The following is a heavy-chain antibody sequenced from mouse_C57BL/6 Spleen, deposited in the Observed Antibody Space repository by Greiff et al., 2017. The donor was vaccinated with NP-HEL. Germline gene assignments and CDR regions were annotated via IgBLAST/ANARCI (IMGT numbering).Heavy chain of an antibody. CDR3: AVLLNWYFDV. CDR2: LDPSYNET. V-gene: IGHV1-52*01. J-gene: IGHJ1*03. Sequence: QVQLLQPGAELVRPGSSVKLSCKASGYTFTSYWLHWVKQRPIQGLVWIGHLDPSYNETHYNQKFKDKATLTVDKSSSTAYMQLSSLTSEDSAFYYCAVLLNWYFDVWGTGTTVTVSS. D-gene: IGHD2-10*01. CDR1: GYTFTSYW.